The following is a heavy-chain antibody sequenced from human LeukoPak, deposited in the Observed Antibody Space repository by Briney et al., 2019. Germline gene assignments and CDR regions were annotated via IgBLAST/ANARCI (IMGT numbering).Heavy chain of an antibody. Sequence: PGGSLRLSCAASGFTFRSYAMSWVRQAPGKGLEWVSTISGSGSSTYYADSVKGRFTISRDNSKNTVYLQMNSLRAEDTAVYYCAKELSGYSYSYDYWGQGTLVTVSS. J-gene: IGHJ4*02. D-gene: IGHD5-18*01. CDR1: GFTFRSYA. V-gene: IGHV3-23*01. CDR3: AKELSGYSYSYDY. CDR2: ISGSGSST.